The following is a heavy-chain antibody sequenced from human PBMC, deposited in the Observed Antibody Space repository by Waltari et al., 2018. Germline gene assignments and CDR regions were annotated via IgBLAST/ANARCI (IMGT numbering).Heavy chain of an antibody. Sequence: QVQLQQWAAGLLKPSETLSLTCAVYGGSFRGYYWSWIRQPPGKGLGWIGKTTDSERTKYNPSLKSRISISVDTSKKQFSLTVFSVTAADAAVYYCARGDGTGKYGYWGQGTRVTVSS. V-gene: IGHV4-34*02. J-gene: IGHJ4*02. D-gene: IGHD1-1*01. CDR3: ARGDGTGKYGY. CDR1: GGSFRGYY. CDR2: TTDSERT.